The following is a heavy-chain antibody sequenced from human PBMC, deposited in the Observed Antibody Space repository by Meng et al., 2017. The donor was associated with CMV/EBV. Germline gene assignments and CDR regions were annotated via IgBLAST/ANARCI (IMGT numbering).Heavy chain of an antibody. V-gene: IGHV1-18*01. CDR2: ISAYNGNT. Sequence: ASVKVSCKASGYTFTSYGISWVRQAPGQGLEWMGWISAYNGNTNYARKLQGRVTMTTDTSTSTAYMELRSLRSDDTAVYYCAREYCSSTSCYFYYGRDLWGQGNTVTVSS. D-gene: IGHD2-2*01. CDR3: AREYCSSTSCYFYYGRDL. CDR1: GYTFTSYG. J-gene: IGHJ6*01.